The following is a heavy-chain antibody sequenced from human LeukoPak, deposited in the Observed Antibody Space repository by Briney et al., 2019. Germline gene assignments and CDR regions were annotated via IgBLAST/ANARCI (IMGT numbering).Heavy chain of an antibody. D-gene: IGHD3-22*01. J-gene: IGHJ3*02. CDR3: ARHDSSGPYNAFDI. Sequence: SETLSLTCTVSGGSISSSTYYWGWIRQPPGKGLEWIGTIYYRGTTYYNPSLKSRVTISVDTSKNQFSLKLTSVTAADTAVYYCARHDSSGPYNAFDIWGQGTMVTVSS. V-gene: IGHV4-39*01. CDR1: GGSISSSTYY. CDR2: IYYRGTT.